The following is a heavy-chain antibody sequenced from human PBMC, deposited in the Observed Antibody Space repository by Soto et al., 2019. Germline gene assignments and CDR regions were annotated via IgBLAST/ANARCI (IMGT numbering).Heavy chain of an antibody. CDR1: GFSISSNY. D-gene: IGHD2-21*01. CDR3: ARKPPSAIQGWAFGMDV. J-gene: IGHJ6*02. V-gene: IGHV3-53*02. Sequence: ELQLVETGGGLIQTEGSLRLSCAASGFSISSNYIAWVRQPPGKGLEWVSTTFSGGNTEYAASVKGRCSISRDNYKNTLYLQMDNLRVEDTAVYYCARKPPSAIQGWAFGMDVWGQGTTVSVSS. CDR2: TFSGGNT.